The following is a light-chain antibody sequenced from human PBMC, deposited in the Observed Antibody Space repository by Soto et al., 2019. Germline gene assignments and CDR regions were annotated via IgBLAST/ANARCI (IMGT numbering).Light chain of an antibody. J-gene: IGKJ5*01. CDR3: QQYTGPPTT. CDR1: QTVSSNY. V-gene: IGKV3-20*01. CDR2: GAS. Sequence: EIMLTQSPDTLSLSQWERATLSWWASQTVSSNYLAWCQQRPGQAPRLLIYGASTRAAGIPDRFSGSGSGTDFTLTITRLEPEDSAVYFCQQYTGPPTTFGQGTRLEI.